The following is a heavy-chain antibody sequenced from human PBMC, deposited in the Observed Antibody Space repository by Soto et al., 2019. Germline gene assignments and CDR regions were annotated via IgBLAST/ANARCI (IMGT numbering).Heavy chain of an antibody. CDR2: IYHSGST. Sequence: PSETLSLTCAVSGDSISSGGYSWSWIRQPPGKGLEWIGYIYHSGSTYYNPSLKSRVTFSVDRSKNQFSLNLSSVTAADTAVYYCARARATIAAAAIFDCCGQGTLVIVSA. CDR1: GDSISSGGYS. CDR3: ARARATIAAAAIFDC. J-gene: IGHJ4*02. V-gene: IGHV4-30-2*01. D-gene: IGHD6-13*01.